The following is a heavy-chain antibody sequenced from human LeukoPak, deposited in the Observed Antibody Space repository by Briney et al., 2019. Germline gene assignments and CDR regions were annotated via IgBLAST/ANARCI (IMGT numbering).Heavy chain of an antibody. CDR3: ARDNSVEDTAWWFDP. CDR2: INPSGGST. J-gene: IGHJ5*02. CDR1: GYTFTSYY. Sequence: AAVKVSCKASGYTFTSYYMHWVRQAPGQGLGWMGIINPSGGSTSYAQKFQGSVTMTRDMSTSTDYMELSSLRSEDTAVYCCARDNSVEDTAWWFDPWGQGTLVTVSS. D-gene: IGHD4-23*01. V-gene: IGHV1-46*01.